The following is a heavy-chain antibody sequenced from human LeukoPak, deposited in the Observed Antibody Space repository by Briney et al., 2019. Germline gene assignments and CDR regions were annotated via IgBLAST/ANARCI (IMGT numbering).Heavy chain of an antibody. CDR2: ISGSDGST. CDR3: AKDGENSYGYEFDY. Sequence: GGSLRLSCAASGFTFSSYAMSWVRQAPGKGLEWVSAISGSDGSTYYADSVKGRFTISRDNSKNTLYLQMNSLRAEDTAVYYCAKDGENSYGYEFDYWGQGTLVTVSS. J-gene: IGHJ4*02. CDR1: GFTFSSYA. D-gene: IGHD5-18*01. V-gene: IGHV3-23*01.